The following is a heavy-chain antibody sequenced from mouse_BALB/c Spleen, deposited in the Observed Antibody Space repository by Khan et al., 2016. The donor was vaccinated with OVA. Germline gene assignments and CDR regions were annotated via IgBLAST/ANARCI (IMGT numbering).Heavy chain of an antibody. J-gene: IGHJ3*01. D-gene: IGHD1-1*02. V-gene: IGHV1S81*02. CDR3: TRSGWAAFAY. CDR2: INPSDGGT. CDR1: GYTFTSYY. Sequence: VQLQQSGAELVKPGASVKLSCKASGYTFTSYYMYWVKQRPGQGLEWIGGINPSDGGTNFNEKFKSKATLTVDKSSSTAYMQRSSLTSEDSAVYYGTRSGWAAFAYWGQGTLVTVSA.